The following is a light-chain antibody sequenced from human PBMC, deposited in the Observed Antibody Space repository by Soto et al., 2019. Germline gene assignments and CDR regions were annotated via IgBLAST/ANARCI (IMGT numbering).Light chain of an antibody. CDR3: QQYYHWGLS. V-gene: IGKV3D-15*01. J-gene: IGKJ4*01. CDR1: QNVASN. Sequence: VMTQSPANLSVSPGEGVTLFCRASQNVASNIAWYQVKPAQPPRLLIYASSTRATGIPATFSGSGPGTQFSLTISSLQSEDSAVYYCQQYYHWGLSFGGGTKVEI. CDR2: ASS.